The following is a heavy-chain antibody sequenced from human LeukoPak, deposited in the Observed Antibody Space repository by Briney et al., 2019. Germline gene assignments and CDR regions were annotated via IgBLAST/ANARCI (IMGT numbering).Heavy chain of an antibody. J-gene: IGHJ5*02. Sequence: GGSLRLSCAASGFTFSSYAMHWGRQAPGKGLEGVAVISYDGSNKYYADSVKGRFTISRDNSKNTLYLQMNSPRAEDTAVYYCARDRKYYYGSGSYYPNWFDPWGQGTLVTVSS. CDR2: ISYDGSNK. D-gene: IGHD3-10*01. CDR3: ARDRKYYYGSGSYYPNWFDP. V-gene: IGHV3-30-3*01. CDR1: GFTFSSYA.